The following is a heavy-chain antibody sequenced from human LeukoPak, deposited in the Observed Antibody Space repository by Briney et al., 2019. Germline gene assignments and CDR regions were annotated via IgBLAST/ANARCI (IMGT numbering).Heavy chain of an antibody. Sequence: ETLSLTCTVSGGSISNYYWSWIRQPPGKGLEWIGYIYYSGSTNYSPSLKSRVTISVDTSKNQFSLKLSSVTAADTAVYYCARGGSVAILPAARFDPWGQGTLVTVSS. CDR1: GGSISNYY. CDR2: IYYSGST. CDR3: ARGGSVAILPAARFDP. J-gene: IGHJ5*02. V-gene: IGHV4-59*01. D-gene: IGHD2-2*01.